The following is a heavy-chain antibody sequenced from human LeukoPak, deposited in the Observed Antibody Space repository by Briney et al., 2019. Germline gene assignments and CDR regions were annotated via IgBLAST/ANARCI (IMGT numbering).Heavy chain of an antibody. D-gene: IGHD3-22*01. CDR3: ARDSRATMIVVVRFDY. J-gene: IGHJ4*02. Sequence: GGSLRLSCAASGFTSSSYSMNWVRQAPGKGLEWVSYISSSSSTIYYADSVKGRFTISRDNAKNSLYLQMNSLRAEDTAVYYCARDSRATMIVVVRFDYWGQGTLVTVSS. CDR1: GFTSSSYS. V-gene: IGHV3-48*01. CDR2: ISSSSSTI.